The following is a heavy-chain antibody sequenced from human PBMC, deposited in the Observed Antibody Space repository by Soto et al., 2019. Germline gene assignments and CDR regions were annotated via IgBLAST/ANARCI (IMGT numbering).Heavy chain of an antibody. J-gene: IGHJ6*02. Sequence: ASVKVSCKASGYTFTSDDINWVRQATGQGLEWMGWMNPNSGNTGYAQKFQGRVTMTRNTSISTAYMELSSLRSEDTAVYYCARLSQEDFWSGYYYYYGMDVWGQGTTVTV. CDR1: GYTFTSDD. CDR3: ARLSQEDFWSGYYYYYGMDV. D-gene: IGHD3-3*01. CDR2: MNPNSGNT. V-gene: IGHV1-8*01.